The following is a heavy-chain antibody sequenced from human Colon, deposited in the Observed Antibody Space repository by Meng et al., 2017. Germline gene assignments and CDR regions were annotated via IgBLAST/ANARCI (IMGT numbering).Heavy chain of an antibody. CDR2: INHTGNT. V-gene: IGHV4-34*01. CDR3: ARSVRLGVAGKSGAY. Sequence: QGQLQQWGAGLWKPSETLSLTCAVYGGSFSGYSWSWIRQPPGKGLEWIGEINHTGNTSYNPSLKSRLTISVDTSKNQFSLNLSSVTAADTALYYCARSVRLGVAGKSGAYWGQGTLVTVSS. J-gene: IGHJ4*02. D-gene: IGHD6-19*01. CDR1: GGSFSGYS.